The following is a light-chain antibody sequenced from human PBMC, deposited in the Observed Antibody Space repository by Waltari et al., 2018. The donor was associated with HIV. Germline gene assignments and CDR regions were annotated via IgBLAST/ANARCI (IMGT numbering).Light chain of an antibody. Sequence: QSVVTQPPSASGTPGQRVTISCSGSSSNIGSNYVYWYQQRPGTAPKLLIHRNNQRPSGVPDRFSASKSGTSASLAISGLRSEDEADYYCLSWDDSLRVWVFGGGTKVTVL. CDR3: LSWDDSLRVWV. J-gene: IGLJ3*02. CDR1: SSNIGSNY. CDR2: RNN. V-gene: IGLV1-47*01.